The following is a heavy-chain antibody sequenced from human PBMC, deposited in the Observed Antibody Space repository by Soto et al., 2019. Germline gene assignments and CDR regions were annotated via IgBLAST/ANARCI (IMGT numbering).Heavy chain of an antibody. V-gene: IGHV3-48*04. CDR1: GFTFSSYS. D-gene: IGHD3-10*01. CDR3: ARDKSFLLVRGAHWFDP. Sequence: PGGSLRLSCAASGFTFSSYSMNWVRQAPGKGLEWVSYISSSSSTIYYADSVKGRFTISRDNAKNSLYLQMNSLRAEDTAVYYCARDKSFLLVRGAHWFDPWGQGTLVTVSS. J-gene: IGHJ5*02. CDR2: ISSSSSTI.